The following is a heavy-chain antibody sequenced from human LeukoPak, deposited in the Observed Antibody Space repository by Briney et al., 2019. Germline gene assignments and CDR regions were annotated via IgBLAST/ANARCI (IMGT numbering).Heavy chain of an antibody. CDR2: TNPSGGST. J-gene: IGHJ5*02. Sequence: ASVKVSCKASGYTFTSYYMHWVRQAPGQGLEWMGITNPSGGSTSYAQKFQGRVTMTRDTSTSTVYMELSSLRSEDTAVYYCARAPGYCSSTSCYWPDPWGQGTLVTVSS. CDR3: ARAPGYCSSTSCYWPDP. D-gene: IGHD2-2*01. V-gene: IGHV1-46*01. CDR1: GYTFTSYY.